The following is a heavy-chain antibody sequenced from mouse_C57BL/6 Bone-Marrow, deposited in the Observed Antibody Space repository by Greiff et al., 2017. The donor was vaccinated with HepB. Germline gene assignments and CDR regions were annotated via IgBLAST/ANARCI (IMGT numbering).Heavy chain of an antibody. CDR3: ARHGTGTKAYFDY. V-gene: IGHV5-12*01. CDR1: GFTFSDYY. Sequence: EVKLVESGGGLVQPGGSLKLSCAASGFTFSDYYMYWVRQTPEKRLEWVVYISNGGGSTYYPDTVKGRFTISRDNAKNTLYLQMSRLKSEDTAMYYCARHGTGTKAYFDYWGQGTTLTVSS. CDR2: ISNGGGST. J-gene: IGHJ2*01. D-gene: IGHD4-1*01.